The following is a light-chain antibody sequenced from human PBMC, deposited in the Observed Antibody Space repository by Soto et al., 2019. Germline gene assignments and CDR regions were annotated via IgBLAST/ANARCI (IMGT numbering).Light chain of an antibody. V-gene: IGKV3-20*01. CDR2: GAS. CDR3: QQYVLSRWT. CDR1: QSVSSSY. Sequence: EFVLTQSPGTLSLSPGERATLSCRASQSVSSSYLAWYQQKPGQAPRLLIYGASSRATGIPDRFSGSGSGTDFALTISRLEPEDFAVYYRQQYVLSRWTFGQGTKVEIK. J-gene: IGKJ1*01.